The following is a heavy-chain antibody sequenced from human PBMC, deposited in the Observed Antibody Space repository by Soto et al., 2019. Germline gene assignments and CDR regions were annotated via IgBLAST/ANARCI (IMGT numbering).Heavy chain of an antibody. CDR3: ARGFPDIVVVPAARGAFDI. CDR2: IIPIFGTA. CDR1: GGTFSSYA. D-gene: IGHD2-2*01. V-gene: IGHV1-69*13. Sequence: SVKVSCKASGGTFSSYAISWVRQAPGQGLEWMGGIIPIFGTANYAQKFQGRVTITADESTSTAYMELSSLRSEDTAVYYCARGFPDIVVVPAARGAFDIWGQGTMVTVSS. J-gene: IGHJ3*02.